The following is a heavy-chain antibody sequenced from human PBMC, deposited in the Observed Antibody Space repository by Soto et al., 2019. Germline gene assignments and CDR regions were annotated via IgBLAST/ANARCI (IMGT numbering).Heavy chain of an antibody. D-gene: IGHD2-2*01. CDR3: ARDVVVPAAMPRGVWYYYYYMDV. J-gene: IGHJ6*03. CDR1: GYTFTGYY. CDR2: INPNSGGT. V-gene: IGHV1-2*04. Sequence: ASVKVSCKASGYTFTGYYLHWVRQAPGQGLEWLGWINPNSGGTNYAQKLQGWVTMTRDTSISTAYMELSRLRSDDTAVYYCARDVVVPAAMPRGVWYYYYYMDVWGKGTTVTVSS.